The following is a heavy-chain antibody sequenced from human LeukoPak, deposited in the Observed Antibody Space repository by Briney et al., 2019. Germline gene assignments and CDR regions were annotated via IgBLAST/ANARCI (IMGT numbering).Heavy chain of an antibody. CDR1: GGSFSGSSYY. Sequence: SETLSLTCTVSGGSFSGSSYYWAWIRQPPGKGLEWIGSVYYSGNTYYNPSVKSRVTISVDTPKNQFSLKVTSVTAADTAVYYCARSADYFLNWFDPWGQGTLVTVSS. V-gene: IGHV4-39*01. CDR2: VYYSGNT. J-gene: IGHJ5*02. CDR3: ARSADYFLNWFDP. D-gene: IGHD5-12*01.